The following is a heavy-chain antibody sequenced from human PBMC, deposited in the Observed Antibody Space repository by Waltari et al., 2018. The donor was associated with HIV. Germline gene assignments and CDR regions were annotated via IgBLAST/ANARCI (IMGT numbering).Heavy chain of an antibody. D-gene: IGHD2-15*01. CDR3: ARGPACSGGTCYTLFDF. V-gene: IGHV1-3*01. CDR1: GYNFTSYA. Sequence: QVQLVQSGAEVKTPGASVTVSCKASGYNFTSYAIHWLRQAPGQRPEWVAWVNPCNGYTKYSRKFQARVTVARDEVAETAYMVLSSVTTEDTAVYFCARGPACSGGTCYTLFDFWGQGTLVSVTS. CDR2: VNPCNGYT. J-gene: IGHJ4*02.